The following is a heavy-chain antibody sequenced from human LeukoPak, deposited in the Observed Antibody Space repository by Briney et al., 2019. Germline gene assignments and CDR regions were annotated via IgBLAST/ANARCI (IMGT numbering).Heavy chain of an antibody. V-gene: IGHV6-1*01. D-gene: IGHD2-2*01. CDR3: ARRLTQYDCFDP. J-gene: IGHJ5*02. Sequence: SQTLSLTCAISGDSVSSNSVTWNWIRQSPSRGLEWLGRTYYRSTWYNDYVVSVRGRITVNPDTSKNQFSLHLNSVTPEDTAVYYCARRLTQYDCFDPWGQGILVTVSS. CDR2: TYYRSTWYN. CDR1: GDSVSSNSVT.